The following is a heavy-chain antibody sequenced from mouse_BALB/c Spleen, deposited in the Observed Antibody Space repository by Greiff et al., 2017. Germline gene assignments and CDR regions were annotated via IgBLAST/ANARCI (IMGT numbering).Heavy chain of an antibody. CDR1: GFTFSSFG. V-gene: IGHV5-17*02. D-gene: IGHD2-14*01. J-gene: IGHJ3*01. Sequence: DVMLVESGGGLVQPGGSRKLSCAASGFTFSSFGMHWVRQAPEKGLEWVAYISSGSSTIYYADTVKGRFTISRDNPKNTLFLQMTSLRSEDTAMYYCARGLSYRYDGAWFAYWGQGTLVTVSA. CDR2: ISSGSSTI. CDR3: ARGLSYRYDGAWFAY.